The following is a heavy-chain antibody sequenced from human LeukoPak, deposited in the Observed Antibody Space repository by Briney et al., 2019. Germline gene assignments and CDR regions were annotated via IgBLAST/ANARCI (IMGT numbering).Heavy chain of an antibody. CDR2: IYYGGST. D-gene: IGHD6-19*01. Sequence: SETLSLTCTVSGGSISSSSYYWGWIRQPPGKGLEWIGSIYYGGSTYYNPSLKSRVTISVDTSKNQFSLKLSSVTAADTAVYYCARVYSSGWYRAFDIWGQGTMVTVSS. J-gene: IGHJ3*02. V-gene: IGHV4-39*01. CDR1: GGSISSSSYY. CDR3: ARVYSSGWYRAFDI.